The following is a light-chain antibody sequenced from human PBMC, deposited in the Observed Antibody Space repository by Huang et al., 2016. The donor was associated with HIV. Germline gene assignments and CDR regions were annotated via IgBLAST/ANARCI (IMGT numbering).Light chain of an antibody. J-gene: IGKJ4*01. V-gene: IGKV1-33*01. CDR3: QHFDNLALT. CDR2: DAS. Sequence: DIQMTQSPSSLSASVGDRVTITCQASQDISNDLNWYQQKPGKAPKLLIYDASKLETGVPSRFSGSGSGTDFTFTISSLQPEDIATYYCQHFDNLALTFGGGTKVQIK. CDR1: QDISND.